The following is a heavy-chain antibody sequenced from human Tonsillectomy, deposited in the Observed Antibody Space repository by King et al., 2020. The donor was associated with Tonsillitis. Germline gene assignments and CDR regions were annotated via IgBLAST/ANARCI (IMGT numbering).Heavy chain of an antibody. CDR2: IYLRDSDT. J-gene: IGHJ3*02. D-gene: IGHD3-10*01. V-gene: IGHV5-51*01. CDR1: GYSSTTYW. Sequence: VQLVESGAEVKKPGESLRISCKASGYSSTTYWIGWVRQMPGKGLEWMGIIYLRDSDTRYSPSFQGQVPMSADKSISTAYLHWSSLKDSDTAMYYCASPYSYYTSGMSGFDIWGQGTMVTVSS. CDR3: ASPYSYYTSGMSGFDI.